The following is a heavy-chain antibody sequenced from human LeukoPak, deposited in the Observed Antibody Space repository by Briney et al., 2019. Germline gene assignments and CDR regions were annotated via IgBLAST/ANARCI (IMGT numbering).Heavy chain of an antibody. CDR2: ISSSSSYI. Sequence: PGGSLRLSCAASGFTFSSYSMNWVRQAPGKGLEWVSSISSSSSYIYYADSVKGRFTISRDNAKNSLYLQMNSLRAEDTAVYYCAREKTSSYGDYVYYYFCMDVWGQGTTVTVSS. D-gene: IGHD4-17*01. CDR3: AREKTSSYGDYVYYYFCMDV. V-gene: IGHV3-21*01. CDR1: GFTFSSYS. J-gene: IGHJ6*02.